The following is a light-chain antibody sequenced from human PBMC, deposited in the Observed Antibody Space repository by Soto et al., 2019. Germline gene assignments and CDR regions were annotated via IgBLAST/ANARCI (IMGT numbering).Light chain of an antibody. CDR3: QKYNGALWA. V-gene: IGKV3-15*01. CDR2: GAS. CDR1: QSVSSD. J-gene: IGKJ1*01. Sequence: EIVMTQSPATLSVSPGERATLSCRASQSVSSDLAWYQQKPGQAPRLLIYGASTRATDIPARFSGSGSGTDFTLTIRGLQPEDVATYYCQKYNGALWAFGQGTKVDIK.